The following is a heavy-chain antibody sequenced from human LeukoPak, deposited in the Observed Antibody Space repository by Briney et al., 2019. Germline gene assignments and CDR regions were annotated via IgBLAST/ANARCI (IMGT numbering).Heavy chain of an antibody. CDR2: IKQDGSER. CDR3: ARDGDYIMPPFDY. CDR1: GFTFTRYW. J-gene: IGHJ4*02. Sequence: QSGGSLRLSCAASGFTFTRYWMSWVRQAPGKGLEWVANIKQDGSERHYVDSVKGRFTISRDNARNSVYLQMNSLSDDDTAVYYCARDGDYIMPPFDYWGQGILVTVSS. D-gene: IGHD4-17*01. V-gene: IGHV3-7*01.